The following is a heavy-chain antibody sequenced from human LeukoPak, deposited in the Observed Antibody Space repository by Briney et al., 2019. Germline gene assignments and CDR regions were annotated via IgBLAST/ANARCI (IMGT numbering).Heavy chain of an antibody. V-gene: IGHV4-59*01. J-gene: IGHJ4*02. Sequence: SETLSLTCIVSGGSISNNYWSWIRQPPGKGLEWIGYIYYSGSTKYNPPLKSRVTISVDTSKNQFSLKLSSVTAADTAVYYCASSSWYYYFEYWGQGTLVTVSS. CDR3: ASSSWYYYFEY. CDR1: GGSISNNY. CDR2: IYYSGST. D-gene: IGHD6-13*01.